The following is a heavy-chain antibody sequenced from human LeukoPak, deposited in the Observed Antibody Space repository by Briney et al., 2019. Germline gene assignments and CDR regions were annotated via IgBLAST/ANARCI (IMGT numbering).Heavy chain of an antibody. D-gene: IGHD3-22*01. J-gene: IGHJ4*02. Sequence: SETLSLTCAVSGGSISSSSYYWGWIRQPAGKGLEWIGRIYTSGSTNYNPSLKSRVTMSVDTSKNQFSLKLSSVTAADTAVYYCAGATSLDYYDSSGYVPYWGQGTLVTVSS. CDR2: IYTSGST. V-gene: IGHV4-61*02. CDR3: AGATSLDYYDSSGYVPY. CDR1: GGSISSSSYY.